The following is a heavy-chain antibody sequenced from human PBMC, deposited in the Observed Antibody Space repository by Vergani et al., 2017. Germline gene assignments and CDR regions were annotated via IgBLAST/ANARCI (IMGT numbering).Heavy chain of an antibody. J-gene: IGHJ1*01. D-gene: IGHD3-3*01. V-gene: IGHV3-66*04. Sequence: QLVESGGDLVQPGGSLRLSCAVSGFTVSSHYMSWVRQAPGEGLEWVSVIFSGGYTYYADSVKGRFTISRDDSKNSLYLQMNSLRAEDTAVYYCASQYYDFWSGRDWSQGTLVTVSS. CDR1: GFTVSSHY. CDR2: IFSGGYT. CDR3: ASQYYDFWSGRD.